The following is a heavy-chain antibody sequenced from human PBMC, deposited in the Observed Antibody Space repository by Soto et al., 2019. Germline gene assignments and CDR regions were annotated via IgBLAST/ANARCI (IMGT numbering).Heavy chain of an antibody. D-gene: IGHD3-22*01. Sequence: GGALRLSCAASGFTVSSNYMSWVRQAPGKGLEWVSVIYSGGSTYYADSVKGRFTISRDNSKNTLYLQMNSLRAEDTAVYYCARDFDSSGYYFSFDYWGQGTLVTVSS. J-gene: IGHJ4*02. CDR2: IYSGGST. CDR3: ARDFDSSGYYFSFDY. V-gene: IGHV3-66*01. CDR1: GFTVSSNY.